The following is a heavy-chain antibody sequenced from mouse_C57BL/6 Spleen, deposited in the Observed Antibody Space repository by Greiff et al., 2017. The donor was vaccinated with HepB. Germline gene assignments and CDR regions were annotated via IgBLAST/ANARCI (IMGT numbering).Heavy chain of an antibody. J-gene: IGHJ4*01. Sequence: EVMLVESGGGLVQPGGSLKLSCAASGFTFSDYGMAWVRQAPRKGPEWVAFISNLAYSIYYADTVTGRFPISRENAKNPLYLEMSSLRSEDTAMYYCARQDDYGRDAMDYWGQGTSVTVSS. D-gene: IGHD2-4*01. CDR3: ARQDDYGRDAMDY. CDR2: ISNLAYSI. V-gene: IGHV5-15*01. CDR1: GFTFSDYG.